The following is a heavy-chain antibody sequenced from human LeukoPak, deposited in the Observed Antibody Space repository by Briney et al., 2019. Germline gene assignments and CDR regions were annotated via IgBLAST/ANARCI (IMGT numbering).Heavy chain of an antibody. CDR3: AIFDFCSGGSCYVASGYSDY. J-gene: IGHJ4*02. D-gene: IGHD2-15*01. Sequence: GSLRLSCAASGFTFDDYGMSWVRQAPGKGLEWVSGINWNGGSTGYADSVKGRFTISRDNAKNSLYLQMNSLRAEDTALYYCAIFDFCSGGSCYVASGYSDYWGQGTLVTVSS. CDR2: INWNGGST. CDR1: GFTFDDYG. V-gene: IGHV3-20*04.